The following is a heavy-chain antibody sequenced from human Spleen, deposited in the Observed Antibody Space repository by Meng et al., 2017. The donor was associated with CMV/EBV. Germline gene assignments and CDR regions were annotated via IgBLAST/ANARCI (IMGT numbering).Heavy chain of an antibody. J-gene: IGHJ4*02. CDR3: ARGSWNYDF. CDR1: GYTFTGYY. CDR2: INPNSGGT. D-gene: IGHD1-7*01. Sequence: ASVKVSCKASGYTFTGYYMHWVRQAPGQGLEWMGWINPNSGGTNYAQKFQGRVTMTTDTSTSTAYMEVRSLTSDDTAMYYCARGSWNYDFWGRGTLVTVSS. V-gene: IGHV1-2*02.